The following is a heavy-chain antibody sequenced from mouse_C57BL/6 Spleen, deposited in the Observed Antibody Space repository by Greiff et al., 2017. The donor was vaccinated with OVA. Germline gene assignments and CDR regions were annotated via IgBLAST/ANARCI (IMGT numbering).Heavy chain of an antibody. J-gene: IGHJ4*01. CDR3: ARGDYNPYYAMDY. V-gene: IGHV5-17*01. CDR1: GFTFSDYG. CDR2: ISSGSSTI. D-gene: IGHD1-3*01. Sequence: EVKLVESGGGLVKPGGSLKLSCAASGFTFSDYGMHWVRQAPEKGLEWVAYISSGSSTIYYADTVKGLFTISRDNAKNTLFLQMTSLRSEDTAMYYGARGDYNPYYAMDYWGQGTSVTVSS.